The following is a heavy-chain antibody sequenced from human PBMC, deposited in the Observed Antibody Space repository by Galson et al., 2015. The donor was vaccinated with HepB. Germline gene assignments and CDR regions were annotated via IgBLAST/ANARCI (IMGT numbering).Heavy chain of an antibody. V-gene: IGHV4-39*01. J-gene: IGHJ4*02. Sequence: ETLSLTCTVSGGSISSSSYYWGWLRQPPGKGLEWIGSFYYTGNTHYNLSLKSRVTISGDTSKNQFSLKLNSVTAADTAVYYCARHESESKTYAADNWSQGTLVTVSS. CDR3: ARHESESKTYAADN. CDR2: FYYTGNT. D-gene: IGHD2-2*01. CDR1: GGSISSSSYY.